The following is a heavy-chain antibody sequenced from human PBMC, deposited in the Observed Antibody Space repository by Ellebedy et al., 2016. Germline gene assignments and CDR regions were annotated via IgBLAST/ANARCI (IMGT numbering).Heavy chain of an antibody. D-gene: IGHD2-8*01. V-gene: IGHV3-7*03. J-gene: IGHJ4*02. CDR2: IKQDGSEK. CDR1: GFTFSSYW. Sequence: GESLKISCAASGFTFSSYWMSWVRQAPGKGLEWVANIKQDGSEKYYVDSVKGRFTISRDNAKNSLYLQMNSLRAEDTAVYYCASRLYSNPLRDYWGQGTLVTVSS. CDR3: ASRLYSNPLRDY.